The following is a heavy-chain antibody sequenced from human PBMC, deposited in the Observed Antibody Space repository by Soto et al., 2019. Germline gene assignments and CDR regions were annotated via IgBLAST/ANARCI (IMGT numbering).Heavy chain of an antibody. V-gene: IGHV4-59*01. D-gene: IGHD3-22*01. CDR3: ARGLHYDSSGYYFRYFDY. Sequence: SETLSLTCTVSGGSISSYYWSWIRQPPGKGLEWIGYIYYSGSTNYNPSLKSRVTISVDTSKNQFSLKLSSVTAADTAVYYCARGLHYDSSGYYFRYFDYWGQGTLVTVS. CDR1: GGSISSYY. J-gene: IGHJ4*02. CDR2: IYYSGST.